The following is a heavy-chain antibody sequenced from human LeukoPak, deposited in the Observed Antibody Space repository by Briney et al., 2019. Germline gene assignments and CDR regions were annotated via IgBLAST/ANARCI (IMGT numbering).Heavy chain of an antibody. Sequence: GRSLRLSCAAPGFTFSSYAMHWVRQAPGKGLEWVAVIWYDGSSEYYADSVKGRFTISRDHSKNTLYLQMNSLRAEDTAVYYCARDFGTPETYFDYWGQGTLVTVSS. CDR3: ARDFGTPETYFDY. D-gene: IGHD3-16*01. CDR1: GFTFSSYA. V-gene: IGHV3-33*01. J-gene: IGHJ4*02. CDR2: IWYDGSSE.